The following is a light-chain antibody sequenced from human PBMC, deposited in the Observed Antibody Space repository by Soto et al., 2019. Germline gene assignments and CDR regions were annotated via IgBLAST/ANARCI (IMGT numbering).Light chain of an antibody. V-gene: IGLV1-51*01. CDR2: DNN. J-gene: IGLJ2*01. Sequence: QSVLTQPPSVSAAPGQKVTISCSGSSSNIGKNYVSWYQQLPGTAPKLLIYDNNERPSGIPDRFSGSKSGTSATLGITGLQTGDEADYYCATWDSSLSAGVFGGGTKVTVL. CDR1: SSNIGKNY. CDR3: ATWDSSLSAGV.